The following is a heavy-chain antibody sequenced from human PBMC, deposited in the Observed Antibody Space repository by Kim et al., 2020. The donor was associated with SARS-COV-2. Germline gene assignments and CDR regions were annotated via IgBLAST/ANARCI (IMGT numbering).Heavy chain of an antibody. V-gene: IGHV3-74*01. D-gene: IGHD2-2*01. CDR2: INSDESST. J-gene: IGHJ6*02. CDR1: GFTLSSYW. CDR3: ARPRSTSRQGCMDV. Sequence: GSLRLSCAASGFTLSSYWMHWVRQAPGKGPVWVARINSDESSTSYADSVRGRFTISRDNAKNTLYLQMNSLRAEDTAVYYCARPRSTSRQGCMDVWGQGTTVTVSS.